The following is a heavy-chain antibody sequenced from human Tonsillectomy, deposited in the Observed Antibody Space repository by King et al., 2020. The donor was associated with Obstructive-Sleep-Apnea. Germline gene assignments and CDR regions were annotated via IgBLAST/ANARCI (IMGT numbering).Heavy chain of an antibody. V-gene: IGHV4-39*01. CDR3: ARQGSSSWYYYYYGMDV. CDR1: GGSISSSSYY. Sequence: LPLQESGPGLVKPSETLSLTCTVSGGSISSSSYYWGWIRQPPGKGLEWIGSIYYSGSTYYNPSLKSRVTISVDTSKNQFSLKLSSVTAADTAVYYCARQGSSSWYYYYYGMDVWGQGTTVTVSS. CDR2: IYYSGST. D-gene: IGHD6-13*01. J-gene: IGHJ6*02.